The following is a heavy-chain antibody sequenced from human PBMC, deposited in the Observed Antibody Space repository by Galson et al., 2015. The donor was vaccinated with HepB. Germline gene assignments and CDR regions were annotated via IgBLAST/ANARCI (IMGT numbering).Heavy chain of an antibody. D-gene: IGHD2-15*01. J-gene: IGHJ4*02. CDR2: IWKDGTNK. Sequence: SLRLSCAASGFTVSSNYMTWVRQAPGKGLEWVALIWKDGTNKYYSDSVKGRFTISRDNSKKTLFLQMNSLRAEDTALYYCAREDKNVAVAALDSWGQGTMVTVSS. CDR3: AREDKNVAVAALDS. CDR1: GFTVSSNY. V-gene: IGHV3-33*08.